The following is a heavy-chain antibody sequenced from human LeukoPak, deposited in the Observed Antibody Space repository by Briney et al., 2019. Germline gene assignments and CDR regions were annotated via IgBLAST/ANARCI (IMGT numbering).Heavy chain of an antibody. CDR2: ISGDSRYI. CDR1: GFTFSDYS. CDR3: ARGPFSGSWSEFDY. Sequence: KSGGSLRLSCAASGFTFSDYSLNWVRQAPGKGLEWVSCISGDSRYIYYADSLKGRSTISRDNAQNSLYLHMNNLRAEDTAVYYCARGPFSGSWSEFDYWGQGTLVTVSS. V-gene: IGHV3-21*06. J-gene: IGHJ4*02. D-gene: IGHD6-13*01.